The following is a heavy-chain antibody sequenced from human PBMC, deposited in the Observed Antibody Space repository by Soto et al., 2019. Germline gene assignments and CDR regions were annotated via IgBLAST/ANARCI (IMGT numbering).Heavy chain of an antibody. CDR3: ARLRSSWYQPTYYFDY. Sequence: SETLSLTCAVSGDSISGVNWWSWVRQSPGKGLEYIGEISHTGHTKYHPSLQSRVTISKDESKNQFSLNLTSVTAADTAVYYCARLRSSWYQPTYYFDYWGQGTLVTVSS. CDR1: GDSISGVNW. J-gene: IGHJ4*02. CDR2: ISHTGHT. D-gene: IGHD6-13*01. V-gene: IGHV4-4*02.